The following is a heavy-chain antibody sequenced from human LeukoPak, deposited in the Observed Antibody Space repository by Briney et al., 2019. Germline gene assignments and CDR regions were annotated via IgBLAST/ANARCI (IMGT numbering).Heavy chain of an antibody. V-gene: IGHV3-7*01. CDR3: AKYPIRRSRDYYCGMDV. D-gene: IGHD2-2*02. CDR2: IKQDGSEK. J-gene: IGHJ6*02. CDR1: EFTFSTYW. Sequence: GGSLRLSCAASEFTFSTYWMTWVRQAPGKGLKWVATIKQDGSEKYYVESVKGRFTISRDNAKNSLYLQMNSLRAEDTAVYYCAKYPIRRSRDYYCGMDVWGQGTTVTVSS.